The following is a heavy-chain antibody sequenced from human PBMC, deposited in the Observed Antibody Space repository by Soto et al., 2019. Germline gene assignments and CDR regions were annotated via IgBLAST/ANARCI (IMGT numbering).Heavy chain of an antibody. CDR2: ISSGSDVI. J-gene: IGHJ4*02. CDR3: GRVAVSRVGAQAYDY. V-gene: IGHV3-48*02. D-gene: IGHD1-26*01. CDR1: GFTFSNFM. Sequence: EVQLVESGGGLVQPGGSLRLSCAASGFTFSNFMMNWVRQAPGKGLEWLAFISSGSDVIYYADSVKGRFTVSRDNAQKSLYRQMDSLRDEDSAVYYCGRVAVSRVGAQAYDYWGQGTLVTVSS.